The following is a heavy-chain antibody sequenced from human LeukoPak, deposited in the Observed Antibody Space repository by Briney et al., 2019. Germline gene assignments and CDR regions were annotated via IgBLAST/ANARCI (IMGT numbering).Heavy chain of an antibody. J-gene: IGHJ5*02. CDR3: ARDSSGWYRWFDP. D-gene: IGHD6-19*01. CDR1: DGSISNYY. CDR2: VYYSGST. V-gene: IGHV4-59*01. Sequence: SETLSLTCTVSDGSISNYYWSWIRQPPGKGLEGIGYVYYSGSTNYNPSLKSRVTISVDTSKNQFSLKLNSVTAADTAVYYCARDSSGWYRWFDPWGQGTLVTVSS.